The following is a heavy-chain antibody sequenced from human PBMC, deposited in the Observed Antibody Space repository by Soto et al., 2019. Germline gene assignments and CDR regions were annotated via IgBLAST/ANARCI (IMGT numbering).Heavy chain of an antibody. CDR1: NSSLGAFH. CDR2: LIHGGST. V-gene: IGHV4-34*01. J-gene: IGHJ3*01. CDR3: ARGPLSYDYVRQTWREVGDSFDV. Sequence: SETLSLTCAIYNSSLGAFHWTWIRQPPGKGLEWIGELIHGGSTNYNPSLKSRVTFSLDTSKSQFSLHVMSVTAADTAVYYCARGPLSYDYVRQTWREVGDSFDVWGRGTSVTVSS. D-gene: IGHD3-10*02.